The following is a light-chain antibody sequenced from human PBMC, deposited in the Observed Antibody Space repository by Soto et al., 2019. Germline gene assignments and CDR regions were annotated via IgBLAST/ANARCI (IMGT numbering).Light chain of an antibody. CDR3: QQLSGYPWT. CDR1: QGISSF. J-gene: IGKJ1*01. Sequence: DIQLTQSPSFLSASIGDRVTFTCRASQGISSFLAWYQHTPGEAPKLLIYAASTLQSGIPARFSGSGSWRESTLTISRLQPEDVATYYCQQLSGYPWTFGQGTKVEIK. V-gene: IGKV1-9*01. CDR2: AAS.